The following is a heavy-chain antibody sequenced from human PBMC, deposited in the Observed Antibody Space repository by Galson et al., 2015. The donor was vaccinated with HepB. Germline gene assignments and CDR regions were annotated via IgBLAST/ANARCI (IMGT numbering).Heavy chain of an antibody. CDR2: IYSNGDN. CDR3: AHRLIYNGFDY. Sequence: PALVKPTQTLTLTCTFSGFSLSTSGVGVGWVRQPPGKALEWLGVIYSNGDNRYSPSLKSRLTITKDTSINQVGLTMTNMDPVDTATYYCAHRLIYNGFDYWGQGTLVTVSS. V-gene: IGHV2-5*01. J-gene: IGHJ4*02. CDR1: GFSLSTSGVG. D-gene: IGHD1-1*01.